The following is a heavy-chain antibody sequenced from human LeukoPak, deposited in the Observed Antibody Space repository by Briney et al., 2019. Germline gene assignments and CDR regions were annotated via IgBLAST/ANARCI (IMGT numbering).Heavy chain of an antibody. D-gene: IGHD4-17*01. V-gene: IGHV4-59*12. CDR3: AREARYGDYEGDAFDI. Sequence: SETLSLTCNVSGGSISSYYWSWIWQPPGKGLEWIGYMYYSGNTNYNPSLKSRVTTSVDSSKNQFSLKLSSVTAADTAVYYCAREARYGDYEGDAFDIWGQGTMVTVSS. CDR2: MYYSGNT. CDR1: GGSISSYY. J-gene: IGHJ3*02.